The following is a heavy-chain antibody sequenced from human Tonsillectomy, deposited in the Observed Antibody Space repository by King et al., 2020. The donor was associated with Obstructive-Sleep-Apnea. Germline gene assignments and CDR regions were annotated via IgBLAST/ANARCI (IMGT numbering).Heavy chain of an antibody. J-gene: IGHJ1*01. Sequence: MQLQESGPGLVKPSETLSLTCTVSGGSISSSSYYWGWIRQPPGKGLEWIGSIYYSGSTYYNPSLKSRLTISVDTSKNQFSLKLSSVTAADTAVYYCASGYFHSTVHALAEYFLHWGQGTLVTVSS. CDR3: ASGYFHSTVHALAEYFLH. CDR1: GGSISSSSYY. V-gene: IGHV4-39*01. CDR2: IYYSGST. D-gene: IGHD2/OR15-2a*01.